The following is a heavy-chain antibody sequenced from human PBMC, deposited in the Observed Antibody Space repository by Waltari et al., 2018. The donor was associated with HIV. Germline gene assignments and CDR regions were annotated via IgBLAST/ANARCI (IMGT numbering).Heavy chain of an antibody. J-gene: IGHJ4*02. CDR1: GASIRSGDFY. CDR3: ARAAAINAIVFKY. D-gene: IGHD2-21*01. V-gene: IGHV4-39*07. CDR2: LSYTGSS. Sequence: HLQLWESGPRLVKPSGTLSLTCTVSGASIRSGDFYWGWIRQTPGQGLEWIGSLSYTGSSYYSASLRGRVSTAIITSKNLFSLNLTSVTAADTAIYYCARAAAINAIVFKYWGQGALVTISS.